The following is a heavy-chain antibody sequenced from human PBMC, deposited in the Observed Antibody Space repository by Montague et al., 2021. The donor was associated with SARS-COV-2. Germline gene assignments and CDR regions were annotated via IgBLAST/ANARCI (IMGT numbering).Heavy chain of an antibody. Sequence: SETLSLTCAVYGGSFSGHYWNWIRQPPGKGLEWIGEINHSGSTNNNPSLKSRVTMSVDTSTNQFSLKLSSVTAADTAVYYCARGARQGYGFRLGSFDYWGQGTLVTVSS. CDR3: ARGARQGYGFRLGSFDY. CDR1: GGSFSGHY. V-gene: IGHV4-34*01. CDR2: INHSGST. J-gene: IGHJ4*02. D-gene: IGHD3-10*01.